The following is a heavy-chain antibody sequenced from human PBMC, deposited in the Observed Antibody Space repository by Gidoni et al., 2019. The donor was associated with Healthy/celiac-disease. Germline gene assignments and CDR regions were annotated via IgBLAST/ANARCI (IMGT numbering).Heavy chain of an antibody. Sequence: EVQLVQSGAAVRKPGESLPISCKGSGYSFPRYCIGWVRQMPGKGLEWMGIIHPGDSDTRYSPSFQGKVTISADKSISTAYLQWSSLKASDTAMYYCARRGSGTTGDAYYYYGMDVWGQGTTVTVSS. V-gene: IGHV5-51*01. J-gene: IGHJ6*02. D-gene: IGHD1-7*01. CDR3: ARRGSGTTGDAYYYYGMDV. CDR1: GYSFPRYC. CDR2: IHPGDSDT.